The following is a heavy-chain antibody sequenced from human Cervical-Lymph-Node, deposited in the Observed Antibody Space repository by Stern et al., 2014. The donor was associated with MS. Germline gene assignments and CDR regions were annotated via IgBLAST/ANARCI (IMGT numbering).Heavy chain of an antibody. CDR1: GFTFSRYA. CDR3: VPGSGAFDY. CDR2: ISYDEKNE. Sequence: VQLVESGGGVVQPGTSLRLSCATSGFTFSRYAMQWVRQAPGKGLQWLAVISYDEKNENYADSVRGRFTISRDSSKKMLYLQMDSLTIDDTAVYYCVPGSGAFDYWGQGTLVIVSS. V-gene: IGHV3-30*03. D-gene: IGHD3-10*01. J-gene: IGHJ4*02.